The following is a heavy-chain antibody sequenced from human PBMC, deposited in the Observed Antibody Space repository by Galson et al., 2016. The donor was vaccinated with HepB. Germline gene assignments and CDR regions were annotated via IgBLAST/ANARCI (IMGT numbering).Heavy chain of an antibody. CDR2: ISAAATNT. CDR1: GFSFKTFA. D-gene: IGHD3-10*01. J-gene: IGHJ6*04. CDR3: AKDLAGSGPDCDGMDV. V-gene: IGHV3-23*01. Sequence: SLRLSCAASGFSFKTFAMNWVRQAPGKGLEWVSSISAAATNTFYADSVRGRFTISRDNSKNALYLQMDGLRDDDTAVYYCAKDLAGSGPDCDGMDVWGNGPTVSVAS.